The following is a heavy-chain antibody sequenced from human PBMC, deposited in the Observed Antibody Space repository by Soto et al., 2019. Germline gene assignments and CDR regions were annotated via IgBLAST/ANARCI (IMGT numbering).Heavy chain of an antibody. D-gene: IGHD6-19*01. CDR2: IYSGGST. V-gene: IGHV3-66*01. CDR1: GFTVSSNY. Sequence: GGSLRLSCAASGFTVSSNYMSWVRQAPGKGLEWVSVIYSGGSTYYADSVKGRFTISRDNSKNTLYLQMNSLRAEDTAVYYCARESLDSSGLNYYYGMDVWGQGT. J-gene: IGHJ6*02. CDR3: ARESLDSSGLNYYYGMDV.